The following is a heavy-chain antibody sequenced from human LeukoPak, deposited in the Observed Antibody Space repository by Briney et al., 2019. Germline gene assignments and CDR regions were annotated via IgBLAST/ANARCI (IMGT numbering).Heavy chain of an antibody. CDR3: ARESEYLDTSGPGGLDY. D-gene: IGHD3-22*01. J-gene: IGHJ4*02. CDR2: IYTSGST. V-gene: IGHV3-53*01. CDR1: GFNVSDNY. Sequence: GSLRLSCTVSGFNVSDNYMTWVRQAPGRGLEWLSIIYTSGSTYYGDPVKGRFTIPRDISKNTVFLQMNSLRAEDTAVYYCARESEYLDTSGPGGLDYWGQGTLVTVSS.